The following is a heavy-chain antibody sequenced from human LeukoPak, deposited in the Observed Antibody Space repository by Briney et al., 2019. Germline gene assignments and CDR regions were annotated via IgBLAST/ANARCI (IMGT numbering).Heavy chain of an antibody. D-gene: IGHD1-1*01. CDR3: ARSGREATEIDY. CDR1: GFTFSDYF. CDR2: INGRGAYI. Sequence: PGGSLRLSCAASGFTFSDYFMSWVRQAPGKGLEWLSYINGRGAYIDYAESLKGRITISRDNAQNSLYLQMNSLRVEDTAVYYCARSGREATEIDYWGQGTLVTVSS. J-gene: IGHJ4*02. V-gene: IGHV3-11*06.